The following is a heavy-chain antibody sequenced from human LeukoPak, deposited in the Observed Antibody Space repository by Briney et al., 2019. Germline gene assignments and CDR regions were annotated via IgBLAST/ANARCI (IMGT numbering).Heavy chain of an antibody. CDR2: FDPEDGET. CDR3: ARSQLNDWSGYNIDY. CDR1: GYTLTELS. V-gene: IGHV1-24*01. D-gene: IGHD3-3*01. Sequence: GASVKVSCKVSGYTLTELSMHWVRQAPGKGLEWMGGFDPEDGETIYAQKFQGRVTITTDESTSTAYMELSSLRSEDTAVYYCARSQLNDWSGYNIDYWGQGTLVTVSS. J-gene: IGHJ4*02.